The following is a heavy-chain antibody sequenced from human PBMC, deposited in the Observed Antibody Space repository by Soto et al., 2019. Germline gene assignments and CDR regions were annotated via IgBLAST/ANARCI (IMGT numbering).Heavy chain of an antibody. V-gene: IGHV3-11*06. D-gene: IGHD2-21*01. Sequence: GGSLRLSCPTSGFPFSDYYMSWIRQAPGKGLEWLSHISPKSTYRNYADSVKGRFTISRDNTKSSLFLQMNSLGAEDTAVYYCVRGGGGGLFEHWGQGVLVTVSS. CDR3: VRGGGGGLFEH. J-gene: IGHJ4*02. CDR1: GFPFSDYY. CDR2: ISPKSTYR.